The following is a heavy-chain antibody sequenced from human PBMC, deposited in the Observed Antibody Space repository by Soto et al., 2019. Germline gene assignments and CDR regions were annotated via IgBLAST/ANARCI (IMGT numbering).Heavy chain of an antibody. CDR1: GFTFSSYA. Sequence: GGSLRLSCAASGFTFSSYAMHWVRQAPGKGLEYVSAISSNGGSTYYANSVKGRFTISADIAENSVILQMNTLRDEDSAVYFCVRDRDLYRDMFHADLWGQGTLVTVSS. CDR2: ISSNGGST. CDR3: VRDRDLYRDMFHADL. V-gene: IGHV3-64*01. J-gene: IGHJ4*01. D-gene: IGHD3-10*02.